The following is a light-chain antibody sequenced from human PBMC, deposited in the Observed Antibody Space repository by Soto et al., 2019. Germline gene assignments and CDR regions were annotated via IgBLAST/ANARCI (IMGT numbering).Light chain of an antibody. CDR1: QGISNL. Sequence: DIQMTQSPSSLSASVGDRVTITCLASQGISNLLGWFQHKPGKAPKRLIYAASSLQGGVPSRFSGSVSGTEFTLTITGLQHEDFADSYCLQHNTYPYTFGQGTKLEIK. CDR3: LQHNTYPYT. CDR2: AAS. J-gene: IGKJ2*01. V-gene: IGKV1-17*01.